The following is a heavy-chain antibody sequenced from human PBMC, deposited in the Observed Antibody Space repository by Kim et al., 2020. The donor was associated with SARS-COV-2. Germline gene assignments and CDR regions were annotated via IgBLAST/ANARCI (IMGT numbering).Heavy chain of an antibody. V-gene: IGHV1-69*13. CDR2: IIPIFGTA. J-gene: IGHJ6*02. D-gene: IGHD4-17*01. Sequence: SVKVSCKASGGTFSSYAISWVRQAPGQGLEWMGGIIPIFGTANYAQKFQGRVTITADESTSTAYMELSSLRSEDTAVYYCASRSDYGDYDDYYYGMDVWGQGTTVTVSS. CDR3: ASRSDYGDYDDYYYGMDV. CDR1: GGTFSSYA.